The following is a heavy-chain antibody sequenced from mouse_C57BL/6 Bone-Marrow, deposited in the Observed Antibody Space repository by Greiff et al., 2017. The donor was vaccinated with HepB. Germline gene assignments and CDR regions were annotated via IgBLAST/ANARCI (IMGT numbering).Heavy chain of an antibody. D-gene: IGHD4-1*01. CDR3: ARTGGGYFDY. CDR1: GYTFTSYW. V-gene: IGHV1-64*01. J-gene: IGHJ2*01. CDR2: IHPNSGST. Sequence: QVHVKQSGAELVKPGASVKLSCKASGYTFTSYWMHWVKQRPGQGLEWIGMIHPNSGSTNYNEKFKSKATLTVDKSSSTAYMQLSSLTSEDSAVYYCARTGGGYFDYWGQGTTLTVSS.